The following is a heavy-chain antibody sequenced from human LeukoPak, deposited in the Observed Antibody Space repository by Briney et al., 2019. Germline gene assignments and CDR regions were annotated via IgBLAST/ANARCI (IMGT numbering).Heavy chain of an antibody. CDR2: IYYSGST. D-gene: IGHD6-13*01. CDR3: GRADSWYYFDS. CDR1: GGSISSSRYY. J-gene: IGHJ4*02. Sequence: SETLSLTCIVSGGSISSSRYYWGWIRQPPGKGLEWIGSIYYSGSTYYNPSLKNRVTISVDTSKTLFSLKLTSVTAADTAVYYCGRADSWYYFDSWGQGTLVTVSS. V-gene: IGHV4-39*01.